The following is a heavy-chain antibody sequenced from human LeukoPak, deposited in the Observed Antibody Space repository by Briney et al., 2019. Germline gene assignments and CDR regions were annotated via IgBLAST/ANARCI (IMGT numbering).Heavy chain of an antibody. D-gene: IGHD5-24*01. CDR3: AKDRRWLQAYYFDY. Sequence: GGSLRLSCAAPGFTFSSYAMSWVRQAPGKGLEWVSAISGSGGSTYYADSVKGRFTVSRDNSKNTLYLQMNSLRAEDTAVYYCAKDRRWLQAYYFDYWGQGTLVTVSS. CDR2: ISGSGGST. CDR1: GFTFSSYA. V-gene: IGHV3-23*01. J-gene: IGHJ4*02.